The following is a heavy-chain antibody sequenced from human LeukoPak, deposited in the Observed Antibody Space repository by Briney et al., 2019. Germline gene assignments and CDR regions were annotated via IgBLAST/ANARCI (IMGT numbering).Heavy chain of an antibody. CDR2: IYPGDSDT. Sequence: GESLKISCKCSGYSFTSYWIGCVRQMPGKGLEWMGIIYPGDSDTRYSPSFQGQVTISADKSISTAYLQWSSLKASDTAIYYCARQITGTQGNYDYWGQGTLVTVSS. V-gene: IGHV5-51*01. J-gene: IGHJ4*02. D-gene: IGHD1-20*01. CDR1: GYSFTSYW. CDR3: ARQITGTQGNYDY.